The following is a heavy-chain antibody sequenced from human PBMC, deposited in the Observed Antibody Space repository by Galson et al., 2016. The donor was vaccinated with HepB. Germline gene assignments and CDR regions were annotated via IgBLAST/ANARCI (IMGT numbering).Heavy chain of an antibody. Sequence: SLRLSCAASGFPFSRYWMHWVRQAPGKGLVWVSRINSDGSSTTYADSVKGRFTISRDNAKNTLYLQMSSLRAEDTALYYCVREDYGDDPIYYYYYGMDVWGQGTTVSVSS. J-gene: IGHJ6*02. V-gene: IGHV3-74*01. CDR3: VREDYGDDPIYYYYYGMDV. CDR2: INSDGSST. D-gene: IGHD4-17*01. CDR1: GFPFSRYW.